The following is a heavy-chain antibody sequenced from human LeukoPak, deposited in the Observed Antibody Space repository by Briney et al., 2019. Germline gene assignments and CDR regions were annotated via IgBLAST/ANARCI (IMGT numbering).Heavy chain of an antibody. CDR1: SGFINNFY. D-gene: IGHD3-16*01. Sequence: PSETLSLTCAVSSGFINNFYWAWIRQAPGKGLEWIGDIYYSGSTTYNPSRKSRITISVDTPKNQFSLKVSSVTAADTAVYYCARYSGTTTYYYYMDVWGKGTTVTVSS. V-gene: IGHV4-59*01. CDR3: ARYSGTTTYYYYMDV. CDR2: IYYSGST. J-gene: IGHJ6*04.